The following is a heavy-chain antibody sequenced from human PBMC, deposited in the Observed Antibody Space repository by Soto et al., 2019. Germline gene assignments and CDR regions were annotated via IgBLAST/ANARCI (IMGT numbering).Heavy chain of an antibody. J-gene: IGHJ4*02. CDR2: IGSGGSST. CDR1: GFTFSNDW. D-gene: IGHD1-26*01. V-gene: IGHV3-74*01. Sequence: GWSLRLSFAASGFTFSNDWMHWVRQVPGQGLVWVSHIGSGGSSTCYPDSVKGRFTISRDNSKKTLYLQMDSLRAEDTAVYYCAVGATKIAYWGQGTLVTVSS. CDR3: AVGATKIAY.